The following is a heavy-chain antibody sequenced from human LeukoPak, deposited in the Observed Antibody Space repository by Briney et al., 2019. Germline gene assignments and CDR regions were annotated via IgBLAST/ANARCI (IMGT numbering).Heavy chain of an antibody. Sequence: GGSLRLSCAASGFTFSSYSMNWVRQAPGKGLEWVSSISSSSSYIYYADSVKGRFTISRDNAKNSLYLQMNSLRAEDTAVYYCARIPLGYCTNGVCYAVDYWGQGTLVTVSS. J-gene: IGHJ4*02. CDR2: ISSSSSYI. CDR1: GFTFSSYS. CDR3: ARIPLGYCTNGVCYAVDY. D-gene: IGHD2-8*01. V-gene: IGHV3-21*01.